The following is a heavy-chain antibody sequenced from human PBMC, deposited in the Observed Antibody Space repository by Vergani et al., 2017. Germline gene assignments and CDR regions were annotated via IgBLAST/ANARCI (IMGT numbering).Heavy chain of an antibody. D-gene: IGHD3-16*02. CDR2: VNHGGST. CDR1: GRSFSDYY. V-gene: IGHV4-34*01. CDR3: ASIARAPARRNPPPDY. J-gene: IGHJ4*02. Sequence: QVQLQEWGAGLLKTSETLSLTCGVSGRSFSDYYWSWIRQPPGMGLEWIGEVNHGGSTNYNPSLKSRVSISVDTSKNQFSLQLTSVTAADSALYFCASIARAPARRNPPPDYWGQGILVTVAS.